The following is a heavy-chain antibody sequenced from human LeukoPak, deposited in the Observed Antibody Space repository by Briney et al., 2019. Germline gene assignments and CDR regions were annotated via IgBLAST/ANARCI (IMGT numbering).Heavy chain of an antibody. V-gene: IGHV4-39*01. CDR1: GGSISSSSYY. J-gene: IGHJ4*02. Sequence: PSETLSLTCTVSGGSISSSSYYWGWIRQPPGKGLEWIGSIYYSGSTYYNPSLKSRVTISVDTSKNQFSLKLSSVTAADTAVYYCARHVQISGYYGPHYFDYWGQGTLVTVSS. D-gene: IGHD3-22*01. CDR3: ARHVQISGYYGPHYFDY. CDR2: IYYSGST.